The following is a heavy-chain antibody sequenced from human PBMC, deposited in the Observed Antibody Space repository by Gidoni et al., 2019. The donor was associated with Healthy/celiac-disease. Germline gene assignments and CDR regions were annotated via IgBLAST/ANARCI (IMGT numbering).Heavy chain of an antibody. CDR1: GDSVPSNSAA. CDR3: ARDEGYYYDSSGYYWDNWFDP. D-gene: IGHD3-22*01. Sequence: QVQLQQSGPGLVKPSQTLSLTCAISGDSVPSNSAAWNWIRQSPSRGLEWLGRTYYRSKWYNDYAVSLKSRITINPDTSKNQFSLQLNSVTPEDTAVYYCARDEGYYYDSSGYYWDNWFDPWGQGTLVTVSS. J-gene: IGHJ5*02. V-gene: IGHV6-1*01. CDR2: TYYRSKWYN.